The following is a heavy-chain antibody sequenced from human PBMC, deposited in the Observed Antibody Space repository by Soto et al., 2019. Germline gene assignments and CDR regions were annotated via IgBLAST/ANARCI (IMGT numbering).Heavy chain of an antibody. CDR3: AKETSSSASILGWFDP. V-gene: IGHV3-23*01. CDR1: GFSLGDYG. CDR2: ISGSGGST. D-gene: IGHD6-6*01. J-gene: IGHJ5*02. Sequence: GGSLRLSCAASGFSLGDYGMNWVRQGPGKGLEWVSAISGSGGSTYYADSVKGRFTISRDNSKNTLYLQMNSLRAEDTAVYYCAKETSSSASILGWFDPWGQGTLVTVSS.